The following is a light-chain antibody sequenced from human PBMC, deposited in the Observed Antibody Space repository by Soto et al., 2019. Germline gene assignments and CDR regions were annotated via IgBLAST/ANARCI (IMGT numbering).Light chain of an antibody. CDR2: QAS. Sequence: DIQMTQSPSTLSASVGDRVTNTCRASQSIGTWLAWYQQKPGKAPKLLIYQASSLESGVPSRFSGSGSGTEFTLTISTLQPDDFATYFCQQYNSYSPYTFGQGTKLEIK. V-gene: IGKV1-5*03. J-gene: IGKJ2*01. CDR1: QSIGTW. CDR3: QQYNSYSPYT.